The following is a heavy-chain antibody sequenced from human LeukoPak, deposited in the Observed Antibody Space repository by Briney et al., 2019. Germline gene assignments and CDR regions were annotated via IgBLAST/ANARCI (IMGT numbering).Heavy chain of an antibody. J-gene: IGHJ4*02. CDR1: GESFNTYY. D-gene: IGHD5-24*01. CDR2: INRSGSI. Sequence: PSETLSLSCAVYGESFNTYYWTWIRQPTGKGLEWIGEINRSGSINYNPSLKSRVTMSVDTSKNQLSLTLTSVTAADTAVYYCTATPDRDGPLNYWGQGALVTVSS. CDR3: TATPDRDGPLNY. V-gene: IGHV4-34*01.